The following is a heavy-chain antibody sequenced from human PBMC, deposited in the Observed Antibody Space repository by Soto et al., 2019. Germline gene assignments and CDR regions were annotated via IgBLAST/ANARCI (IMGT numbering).Heavy chain of an antibody. CDR3: ARYYKDCSGGSCSTRNYYYYYYMDV. CDR2: INHSGST. J-gene: IGHJ6*03. V-gene: IGHV4-34*01. D-gene: IGHD2-15*01. CDR1: GGSFSGYY. Sequence: SETLSLTCAVYGGSFSGYYWSWIRQPPGKGLEWIGEINHSGSTNYNPSLKSRVTISVDTSKNQFSLKLSSVTAADTAVYYCARYYKDCSGGSCSTRNYYYYYYMDVWGKGTTVTVSS.